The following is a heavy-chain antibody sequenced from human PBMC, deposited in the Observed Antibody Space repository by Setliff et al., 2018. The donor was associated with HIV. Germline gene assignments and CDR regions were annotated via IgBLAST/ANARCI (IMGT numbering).Heavy chain of an antibody. V-gene: IGHV4-39*07. CDR2: IYHGGNT. Sequence: SETLSLTCTVSGGSSSSRSYYWGWIRQPPGKGLEWIGQIYHGGNTRYNPSLKSRLTMSIDKSKNQVSLELSSVTAADTAVYYCGRTMTYYYLCMDVWGNGTTVTVSS. J-gene: IGHJ6*03. CDR1: GGSSSSRSYY. CDR3: GRTMTYYYLCMDV.